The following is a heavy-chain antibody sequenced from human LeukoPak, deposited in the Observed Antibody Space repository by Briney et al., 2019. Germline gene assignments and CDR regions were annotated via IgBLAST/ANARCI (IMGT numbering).Heavy chain of an antibody. CDR3: ARVITMVRGVPGY. D-gene: IGHD3-10*01. CDR1: GYTFTSYG. Sequence: TSVKVSCKASGYTFTSYGISWVRQAPGQGLEWMGWISAYSGNTGYAQKFQGRVTMTRNTSISTAYMELSSLRSEDTAVYYCARVITMVRGVPGYWGQGTLVTVSS. V-gene: IGHV1-8*02. J-gene: IGHJ4*02. CDR2: ISAYSGNT.